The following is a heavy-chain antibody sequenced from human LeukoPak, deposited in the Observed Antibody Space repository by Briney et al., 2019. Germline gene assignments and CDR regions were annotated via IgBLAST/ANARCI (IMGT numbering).Heavy chain of an antibody. V-gene: IGHV3-48*03. CDR1: GFTFSSYE. J-gene: IGHJ4*02. CDR2: ISSSGSTI. D-gene: IGHD4/OR15-4a*01. CDR3: ARNPPPALTSSLDF. Sequence: GGSLRLSCAASGFTFSSYEMNWVRQAPGKGLEWVSYISSSGSTIYYADSVKGRFTISRDNAKNSLYLQMNSQRPKNTAFYYCARNPPPALTSSLDFWGQEPLVTVSS.